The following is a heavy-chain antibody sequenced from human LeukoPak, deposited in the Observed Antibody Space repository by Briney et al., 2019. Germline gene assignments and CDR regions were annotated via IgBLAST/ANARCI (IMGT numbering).Heavy chain of an antibody. CDR2: ISGSGGST. CDR1: GFTFSSYA. V-gene: IGHV3-23*01. Sequence: GGSLRLSCAASGFTFSSYAMSWVRQAPGKGLEWVSAISGSGGSTYYADSVKGRFTISRDNSKNTLYLQMNSLRAEDTAVYYCAREGGIAARHIERWFDPWGQGTLVTVSS. D-gene: IGHD6-6*01. CDR3: AREGGIAARHIERWFDP. J-gene: IGHJ5*02.